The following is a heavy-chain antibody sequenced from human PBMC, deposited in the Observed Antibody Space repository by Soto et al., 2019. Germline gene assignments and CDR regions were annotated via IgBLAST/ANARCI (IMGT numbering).Heavy chain of an antibody. V-gene: IGHV4-59*01. J-gene: IGHJ4*02. CDR3: ARYRREAVAGYTLDN. CDR1: GGSISSNY. Sequence: SETLSLTCTVSGGSISSNYWTWIRQPPGKGLEWIGYVHNSGSTNYNPSLKSRVTISEDTSKSQFSLKVNSMTAADTAVYYCARYRREAVAGYTLDNWGQGILVTVSS. CDR2: VHNSGST. D-gene: IGHD6-13*01.